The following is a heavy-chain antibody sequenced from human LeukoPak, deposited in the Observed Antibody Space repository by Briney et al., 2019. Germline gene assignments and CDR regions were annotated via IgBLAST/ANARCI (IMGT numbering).Heavy chain of an antibody. Sequence: GGSLRLSCAASGFTFSSYGMHRVRQAPGKGLEWVAFIRYDGNNKYYADSVKGRFTISRDNSKNTLYLQMNSLRAEDTAVYYCAKGPITIFGVVHFDYWGQGTLVTVSS. J-gene: IGHJ4*02. CDR3: AKGPITIFGVVHFDY. CDR2: IRYDGNNK. CDR1: GFTFSSYG. V-gene: IGHV3-30*02. D-gene: IGHD3-3*01.